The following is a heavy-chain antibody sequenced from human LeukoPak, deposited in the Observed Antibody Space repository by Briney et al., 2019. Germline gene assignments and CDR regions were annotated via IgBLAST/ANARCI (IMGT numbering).Heavy chain of an antibody. CDR3: ASPGGSSSGGLYFDY. CDR2: ISSSSSYI. V-gene: IGHV3-21*01. D-gene: IGHD6-13*01. CDR1: GFTFSSYS. Sequence: GGSLRLSCAASGFTFSSYSMNWVRQAPGKGLEWVSSISSSSSYIYYADSVKGRFTISRDNAKNSLYLQMNSLRAEDTAVYYCASPGGSSSGGLYFDYWGRGTLVTVSS. J-gene: IGHJ4*02.